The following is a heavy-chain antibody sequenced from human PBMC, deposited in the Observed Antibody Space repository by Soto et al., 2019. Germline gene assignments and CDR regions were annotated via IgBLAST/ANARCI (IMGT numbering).Heavy chain of an antibody. J-gene: IGHJ4*02. D-gene: IGHD6-19*01. CDR3: ARFGRAVAGTGKYFDY. CDR2: IIPNFGTA. V-gene: IGHV1-69*12. Sequence: QVQLVQSGAEVKKPGSSVKVSCKASGGTFSSYAISWVRQAPGQGLEWMGGIIPNFGTANYAQKFQGRVTITADESTSTAYMELSSLRSEDTAVYYCARFGRAVAGTGKYFDYWGQGTLVTVSS. CDR1: GGTFSSYA.